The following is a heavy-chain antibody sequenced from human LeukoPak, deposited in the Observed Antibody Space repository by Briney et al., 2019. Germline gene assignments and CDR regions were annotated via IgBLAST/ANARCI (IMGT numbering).Heavy chain of an antibody. CDR1: GFSFSNAW. J-gene: IGHJ1*01. V-gene: IGHV3-15*01. CDR3: TTVMTVAGKRHFQY. CDR2: IKSETDGGTA. Sequence: GGSLRLSCVASGFSFSNAWMSWVRQAPGKGLEWVGRIKSETDGGTADYAAPVRGRITMSRDDSNNTLYLQMNSLETGDTAVYYCTTVMTVAGKRHFQYWGQGTLVTVSS. D-gene: IGHD6-19*01.